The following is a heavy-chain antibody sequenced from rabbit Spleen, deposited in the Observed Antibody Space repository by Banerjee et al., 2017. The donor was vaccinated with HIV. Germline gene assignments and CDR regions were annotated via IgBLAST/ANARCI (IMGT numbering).Heavy chain of an antibody. CDR2: IGTTSGIT. D-gene: IGHD8-1*01. CDR3: ARDTGSSFSSYGMDL. CDR1: RFSFSTNYW. J-gene: IGHJ6*01. V-gene: IGHV1S40*01. Sequence: QSLEESGGDLVKPGASLTLTCTASRFSFSTNYWICWVRQAPGKGLEWIACIGTTSGITYYASWAKGRFTISKTSSTTVTLQMTSLTAADTATYFCARDTGSSFSSYGMDLWGQGTLVTVS.